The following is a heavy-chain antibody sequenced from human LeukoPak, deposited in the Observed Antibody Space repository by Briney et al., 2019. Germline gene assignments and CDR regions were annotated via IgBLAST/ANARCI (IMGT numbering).Heavy chain of an antibody. CDR3: ATDRYYYGSGSQLGYFDS. D-gene: IGHD3-10*01. CDR1: GFTFSGYA. CDR2: ISYDGNTE. J-gene: IGHJ4*02. Sequence: GRSLRLSCAASGFTFSGYAMHWLRQAPGKGLEWVALISYDGNTEIYADSVKGRFTLSRDNSQNTLYVHMSSLRVEDTAVYYCATDRYYYGSGSQLGYFDSWGQGTLVTVSS. V-gene: IGHV3-30*04.